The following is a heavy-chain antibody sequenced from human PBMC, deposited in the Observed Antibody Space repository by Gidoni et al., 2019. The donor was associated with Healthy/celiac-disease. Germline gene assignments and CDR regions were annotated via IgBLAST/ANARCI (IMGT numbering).Heavy chain of an antibody. CDR1: GGSFSGYY. CDR2: INHSGST. D-gene: IGHD3-3*01. J-gene: IGHJ4*02. Sequence: QVQLQQWGAGLLKPSETLSLTCAVYGGSFSGYYWSWIRQPPGKGLEWIGEINHSGSTNYNPSLKSRVTISVDMSKNQFSLKLSSVTAADTAVYYCARGHGRFLEWSKGNDYWGQGTLVTVSS. V-gene: IGHV4-34*01. CDR3: ARGHGRFLEWSKGNDY.